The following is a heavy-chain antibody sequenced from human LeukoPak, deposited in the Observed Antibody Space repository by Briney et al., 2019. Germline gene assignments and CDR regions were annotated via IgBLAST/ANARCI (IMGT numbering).Heavy chain of an antibody. CDR3: ARDRAMARYYFDY. J-gene: IGHJ4*02. D-gene: IGHD2-8*01. Sequence: PSETLSLTCTVSGGSISSYYWSWIRQPPGKGLEWIGYIYYSGSTNYNPSLKSRVTISVDTSKNQFSLKLSSVTAADTAVYYCARDRAMARYYFDYWGQGTLVTVSS. CDR2: IYYSGST. CDR1: GGSISSYY. V-gene: IGHV4-59*12.